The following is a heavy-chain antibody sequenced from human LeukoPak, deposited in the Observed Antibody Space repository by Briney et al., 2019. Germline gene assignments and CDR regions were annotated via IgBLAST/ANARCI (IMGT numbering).Heavy chain of an antibody. Sequence: SETLSLTCTVSDGSISSCYWSWIRQPPGKGLEWIGYIYYSGSTNYNPSLKSRVTISVDTSKNQFSLKLSSVTAADTAVYYCARERPGYSGYERRPYYYYYYGMDVWGQGTTVTVSS. CDR2: IYYSGST. J-gene: IGHJ6*02. CDR1: DGSISSCY. CDR3: ARERPGYSGYERRPYYYYYYGMDV. D-gene: IGHD5-12*01. V-gene: IGHV4-59*01.